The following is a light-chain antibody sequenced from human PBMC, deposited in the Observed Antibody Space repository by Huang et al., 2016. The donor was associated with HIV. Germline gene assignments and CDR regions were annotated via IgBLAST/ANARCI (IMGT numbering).Light chain of an antibody. Sequence: EILLTQSPATLSMSPGDRAALSCRASQSLGGNVAWYQQKPGQTPRLLIYGASTRATNIPARFSGNGSGTEFTLTINGLHSEDLAVYYCQQYNTWPPRYTFGQGTKLDLK. J-gene: IGKJ2*01. V-gene: IGKV3-15*01. CDR2: GAS. CDR3: QQYNTWPPRYT. CDR1: QSLGGN.